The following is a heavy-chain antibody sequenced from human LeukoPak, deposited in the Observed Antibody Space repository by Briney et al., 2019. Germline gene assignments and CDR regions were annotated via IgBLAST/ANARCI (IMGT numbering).Heavy chain of an antibody. Sequence: GGSLRLSCAASGFTFSSYSMIWVRQAPGKGLEWVSAISGGGGHTFYADSVKGRATTSRDNSKNTLYLQMNNVRAEDTAVYYCAKRVAEESSSWYIDMWGQGTMVSVSS. D-gene: IGHD6-13*01. CDR2: ISGGGGHT. J-gene: IGHJ3*02. CDR3: AKRVAEESSSWYIDM. V-gene: IGHV3-23*01. CDR1: GFTFSSYS.